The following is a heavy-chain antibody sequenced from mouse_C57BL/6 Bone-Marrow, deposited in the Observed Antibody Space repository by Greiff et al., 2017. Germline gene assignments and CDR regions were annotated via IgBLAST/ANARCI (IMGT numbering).Heavy chain of an antibody. Sequence: QVQLQQPGAELVMPGASVKLSCKASGYTFTSYWMHWVKQRPGQGLEWIGEIDPSDSYTNYNQKFKGNSTLTVDKSSRTAYMQLSSLTSEDSAGYYCAREDDGYYSAWFAYWGQGTLVTVSA. CDR1: GYTFTSYW. D-gene: IGHD2-3*01. J-gene: IGHJ3*01. CDR2: IDPSDSYT. V-gene: IGHV1-69*01. CDR3: AREDDGYYSAWFAY.